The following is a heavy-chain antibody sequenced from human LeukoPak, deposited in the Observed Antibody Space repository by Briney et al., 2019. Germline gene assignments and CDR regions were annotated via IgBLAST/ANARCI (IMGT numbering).Heavy chain of an antibody. V-gene: IGHV4-39*07. J-gene: IGHJ5*02. CDR3: ARDLAAAGTIDP. Sequence: SETLSLTCTVSGGSIRSSSYYWGWIRQPPGKGLEWIGSIYYSGSSYYNPSLKSRVTISVDTSKNQFSLKLSSVTAADTAVYYCARDLAAAGTIDPWGQGTLVTVSS. CDR2: IYYSGSS. CDR1: GGSIRSSSYY. D-gene: IGHD6-13*01.